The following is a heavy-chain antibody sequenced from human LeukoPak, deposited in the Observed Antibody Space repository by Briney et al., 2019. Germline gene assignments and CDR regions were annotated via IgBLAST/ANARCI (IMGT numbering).Heavy chain of an antibody. D-gene: IGHD5-18*01. CDR2: ISYDGSNK. CDR3: AKDIWLTGFDP. J-gene: IGHJ5*02. V-gene: IGHV3-30*18. Sequence: GGSLRLSCAASGFTFSSYGMHWVRQAPGKGLEWVAVISYDGSNKYYADSVKGRFTISRDNSKNTLYLQMNSLRAEDTAVYYCAKDIWLTGFDPWGQGTLVTVSS. CDR1: GFTFSSYG.